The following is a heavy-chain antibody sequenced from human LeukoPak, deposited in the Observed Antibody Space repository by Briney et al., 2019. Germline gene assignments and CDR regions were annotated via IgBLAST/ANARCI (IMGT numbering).Heavy chain of an antibody. J-gene: IGHJ3*02. CDR2: ISSSGSII. Sequence: PGGSLRLSCAASGFTFSSYEMNWVRQAPGKGLEWVSYISSSGSIIHYADSVKSRFTISRDNAKNSLSLQMNSLRDEDTAVYYCARDTLVYADSPDAFDIWGQGTMVTVSS. D-gene: IGHD5/OR15-5a*01. V-gene: IGHV3-48*03. CDR1: GFTFSSYE. CDR3: ARDTLVYADSPDAFDI.